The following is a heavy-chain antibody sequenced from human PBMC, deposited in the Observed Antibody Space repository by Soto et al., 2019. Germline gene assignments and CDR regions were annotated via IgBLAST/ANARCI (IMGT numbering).Heavy chain of an antibody. J-gene: IGHJ5*02. CDR3: ARHGFYGDFVSIYFDP. Sequence: GESLKISCLGSGYGFSNWWIAWVRQMPGKGLEYMGIIYPSDSQTRYSPSFQGQVTISADKSISTAYLQWSSLKASDTAIYYCARHGFYGDFVSIYFDPWGKGTPGTGSS. D-gene: IGHD4-17*01. V-gene: IGHV5-51*01. CDR1: GYGFSNWW. CDR2: IYPSDSQT.